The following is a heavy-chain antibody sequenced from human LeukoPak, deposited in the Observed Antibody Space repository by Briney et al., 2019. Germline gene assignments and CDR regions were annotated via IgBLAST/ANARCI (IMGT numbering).Heavy chain of an antibody. D-gene: IGHD3-22*01. J-gene: IGHJ4*02. Sequence: GASVKVSCKTSEYTFTSYYLHWVRQAPGQGLEWLGINNPSGGSTTYAQKFQGRVTMTRDTSTSTVYVELSSLRSEDTAVYYCARGSGFLSDSWGQGTLVTVSS. CDR2: NNPSGGST. CDR1: EYTFTSYY. CDR3: ARGSGFLSDS. V-gene: IGHV1-46*01.